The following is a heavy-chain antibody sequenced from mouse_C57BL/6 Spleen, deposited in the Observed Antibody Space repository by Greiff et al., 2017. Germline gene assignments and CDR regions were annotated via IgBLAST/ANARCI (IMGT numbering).Heavy chain of an antibody. D-gene: IGHD2-1*01. CDR1: GYTFTGYW. Sequence: QVQLQESGAELMKPGASVKLSCKATGYTFTGYWIEWVKQRPGHGLEWIGEILPGSGSTNYNEKFKGKATFTAATSSNTAYMQLSSLTTEASAIYSGARSGYYGNLYYFDYWGQGTTLTVSS. J-gene: IGHJ2*01. CDR2: ILPGSGST. CDR3: ARSGYYGNLYYFDY. V-gene: IGHV1-9*01.